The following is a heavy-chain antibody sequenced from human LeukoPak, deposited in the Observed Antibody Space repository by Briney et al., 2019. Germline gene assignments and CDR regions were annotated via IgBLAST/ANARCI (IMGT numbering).Heavy chain of an antibody. D-gene: IGHD6-13*01. V-gene: IGHV4-39*01. CDR2: IYYSGST. Sequence: SETLSLTCTVSGGSISCSSYYWGWIRQPPGKGLEWIGSIYYSGSTYYNPSLKSRVTISVDTSKNQFSLKLSCVTAADTAVYYCARLAGSESRCSYYYYMDVWGKGTTVTVSS. CDR3: ARLAGSESRCSYYYYMDV. CDR1: GGSISCSSYY. J-gene: IGHJ6*03.